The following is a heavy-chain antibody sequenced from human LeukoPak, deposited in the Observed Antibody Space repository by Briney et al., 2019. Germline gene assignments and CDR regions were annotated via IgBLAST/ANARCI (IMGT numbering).Heavy chain of an antibody. Sequence: GGSLTLSCAASGFTFSSYVMIWVRQAPGKGLEWVSGITASGDRTYFADSVQGRFTMSRDNSKNTVYLQMNSLRVDDTAVYYCARRDIVVIVSASDYWGQGTLVTVSS. CDR3: ARRDIVVIVSASDY. V-gene: IGHV3-23*01. J-gene: IGHJ4*02. D-gene: IGHD2-15*01. CDR1: GFTFSSYV. CDR2: ITASGDRT.